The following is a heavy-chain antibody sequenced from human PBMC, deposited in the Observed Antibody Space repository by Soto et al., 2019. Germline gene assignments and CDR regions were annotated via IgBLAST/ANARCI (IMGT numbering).Heavy chain of an antibody. D-gene: IGHD6-13*01. V-gene: IGHV3-23*01. CDR3: ASHSIAAAGTGKRPPKNWFDR. CDR1: GLTVSSYA. J-gene: IGHJ5*02. Sequence: PGRALRLSCAASGLTVSSYAMSRVSQARGKGLEWVSAISGSGGSTYYADSVKGRFTISRDNSKNTLYLQMNSLRAEDTAVYYCASHSIAAAGTGKRPPKNWFDRWGQGILVTVSS. CDR2: ISGSGGST.